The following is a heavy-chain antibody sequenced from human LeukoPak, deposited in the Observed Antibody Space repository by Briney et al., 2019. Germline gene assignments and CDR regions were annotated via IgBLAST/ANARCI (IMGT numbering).Heavy chain of an antibody. CDR3: ARDIPYYYDSSGYGPTFDY. Sequence: PSETLSLTCTVSGGSISRYYWSWIRQPPGKGLEWIGYIYYTGSTHYNPSLESRVIISLDTAMNQFSLKLSSVTAADTAVYYCARDIPYYYDSSGYGPTFDYWGQGTLVTVSS. CDR1: GGSISRYY. D-gene: IGHD3-22*01. CDR2: IYYTGST. J-gene: IGHJ4*02. V-gene: IGHV4-59*12.